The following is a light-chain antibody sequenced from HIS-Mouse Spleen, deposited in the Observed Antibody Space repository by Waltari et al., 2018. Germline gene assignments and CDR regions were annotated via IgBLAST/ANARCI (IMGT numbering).Light chain of an antibody. CDR3: QQLNSYPPT. CDR2: AAS. CDR1: QGIISY. Sequence: DIQLTQSPSFLSASVGDRVTITCRASQGIISYLAWYQQKPGKAPKLLIYAASTLQSGVPSRFSCSGSGTEFTLTISSLQPEDFATYYCQQLNSYPPTFGQGTKVEIK. J-gene: IGKJ1*01. V-gene: IGKV1-9*01.